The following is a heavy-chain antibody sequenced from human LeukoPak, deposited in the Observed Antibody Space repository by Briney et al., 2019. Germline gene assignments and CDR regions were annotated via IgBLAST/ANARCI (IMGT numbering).Heavy chain of an antibody. Sequence: PGGSLRLSCAASGFSFSNYAMSWVRQAPGKGLEWVSAISGNGGSTYYADSVRGRFTISRDNSQNTLYLQMNSLRVEDTALYYCAKQWVDCWGQGTLVTVSS. J-gene: IGHJ4*02. CDR2: ISGNGGST. D-gene: IGHD1-26*01. V-gene: IGHV3-23*01. CDR3: AKQWVDC. CDR1: GFSFSNYA.